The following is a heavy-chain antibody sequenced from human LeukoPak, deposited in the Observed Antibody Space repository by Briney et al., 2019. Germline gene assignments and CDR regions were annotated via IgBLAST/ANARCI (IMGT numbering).Heavy chain of an antibody. CDR3: ARAWGYCSSTSCYGPYFQH. Sequence: ASVKVSCKASGYSFTDFYLHWVRQAPGQGLEWMGWINPNSGGTNYAQKFQGRVTMTRDTSISTAYMELSRLRSDDTAVYYCARAWGYCSSTSCYGPYFQHWGQGTLVTVSS. J-gene: IGHJ1*01. CDR1: GYSFTDFY. V-gene: IGHV1-2*02. CDR2: INPNSGGT. D-gene: IGHD2-2*01.